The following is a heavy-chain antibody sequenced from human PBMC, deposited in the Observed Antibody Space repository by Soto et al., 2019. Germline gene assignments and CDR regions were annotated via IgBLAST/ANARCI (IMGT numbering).Heavy chain of an antibody. CDR2: IYYSGST. CDR3: ARGLGGIVVVPAARTNFDY. CDR1: GGSISSYY. V-gene: IGHV4-59*12. D-gene: IGHD2-2*01. J-gene: IGHJ4*02. Sequence: TSETLSLTCTVSGGSISSYYWSWIRQPPGKGLEWIGYIYYSGSTNYNPSLKSRVTISVDTSKNQFSLKLSSVTAADTAVYYCARGLGGIVVVPAARTNFDYWGQGTLVTVSS.